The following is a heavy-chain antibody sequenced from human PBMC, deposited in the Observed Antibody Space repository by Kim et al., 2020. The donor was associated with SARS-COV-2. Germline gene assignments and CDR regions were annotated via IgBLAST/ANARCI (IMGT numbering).Heavy chain of an antibody. CDR2: ISYDGSNK. Sequence: GGSLRLSCAASGFTFSSYGMHWVRQAPGKGLEWVAVISYDGSNKYYADSVKGRFTISRDNSKNTLYLQMNSLRAEDTAVYYCARALSEYYGSGIDYWGQGTLVTVSS. V-gene: IGHV3-33*05. J-gene: IGHJ4*02. CDR3: ARALSEYYGSGIDY. D-gene: IGHD3-10*01. CDR1: GFTFSSYG.